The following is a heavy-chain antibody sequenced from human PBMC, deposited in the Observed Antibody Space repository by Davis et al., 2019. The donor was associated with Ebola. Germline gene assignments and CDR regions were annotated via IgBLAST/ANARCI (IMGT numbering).Heavy chain of an antibody. CDR1: GFSASSYS. CDR2: ISSRSYYI. CDR3: ARGGYYDSSGYSHAAFDI. V-gene: IGHV3-21*01. J-gene: IGHJ3*02. D-gene: IGHD3-22*01. Sequence: GGSLRLSCAFSGFSASSYSMNWVRQAPGQGLEWVSSISSRSYYIYYADSLKGRFTISRDNAKNSLYLQMNSLTAEDTAVYHCARGGYYDSSGYSHAAFDIWGQGTMVTVSS.